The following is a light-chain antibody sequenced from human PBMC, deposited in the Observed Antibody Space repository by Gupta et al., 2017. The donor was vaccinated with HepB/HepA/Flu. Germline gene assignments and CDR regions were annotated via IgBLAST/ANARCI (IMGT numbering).Light chain of an antibody. CDR3: QQYDNLPLT. CDR2: DAS. J-gene: IGKJ3*01. CDR1: QDISNY. Sequence: IEMTQSPSPLSASVGDRVTITCQASQDISNYLNWYQQKPGKAPKLLIYDASNLETGVPSRFSGSGSGTDFTFTISSLQPEDIATYYCQQYDNLPLTFGPGTKVEIK. V-gene: IGKV1-33*01.